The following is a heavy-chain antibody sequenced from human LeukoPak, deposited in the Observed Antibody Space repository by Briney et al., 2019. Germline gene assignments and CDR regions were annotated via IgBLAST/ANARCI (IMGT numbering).Heavy chain of an antibody. Sequence: PGGSLRLSCAASGFTFSSYWMSWVRQPPGKGLEWIGEINHSGSTNYNPSLKSRVTISVDTSKNQFSLKLSSVTAADTAVYYCARGRGRRAAGPFVFDYWGQGTLVTVSS. CDR2: INHSGST. J-gene: IGHJ4*02. D-gene: IGHD6-13*01. V-gene: IGHV4-34*01. CDR3: ARGRGRRAAGPFVFDY. CDR1: GFTFSSYW.